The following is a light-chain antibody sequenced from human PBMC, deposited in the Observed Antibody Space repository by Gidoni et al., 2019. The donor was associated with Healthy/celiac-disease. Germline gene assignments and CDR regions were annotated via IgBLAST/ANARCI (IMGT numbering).Light chain of an antibody. CDR3: QQYNNWPPRT. CDR2: GAS. V-gene: IGKV3-15*01. CDR1: QSVSSN. J-gene: IGKJ1*01. Sequence: ELVMTQSPATLSVSPGERAPLSCRASQSVSSNLAWYQQKPGQAPRLLIYGASTRATGITARFSGSGSATEFTLTISSMQSEDFAVYYCQQYNNWPPRTFGQGTKVEIK.